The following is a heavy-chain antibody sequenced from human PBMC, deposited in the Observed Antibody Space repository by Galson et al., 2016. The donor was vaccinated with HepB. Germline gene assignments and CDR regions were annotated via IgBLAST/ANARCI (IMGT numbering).Heavy chain of an antibody. CDR1: GFTFSRYA. CDR2: ISYDGTNK. V-gene: IGHV3-30*04. CDR3: ARAGEDYGGHPSNY. D-gene: IGHD4-23*01. Sequence: SLRLSCAPSGFTFSRYALHWVRQAPGKGLEWVAVISYDGTNKYYADSVRGRFTISRDNSMDTLYLQMNSLRGEDTAGYYCARAGEDYGGHPSNYWGQGTLVTVSS. J-gene: IGHJ4*02.